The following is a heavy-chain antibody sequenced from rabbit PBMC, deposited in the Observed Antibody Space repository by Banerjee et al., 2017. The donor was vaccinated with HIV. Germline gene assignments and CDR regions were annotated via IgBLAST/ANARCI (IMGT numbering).Heavy chain of an antibody. J-gene: IGHJ4*01. CDR3: ARDLAGVIGWNFNL. CDR1: GLSFSGDYF. V-gene: IGHV1S40*01. D-gene: IGHD4-1*01. Sequence: QSLEESGGDLVKPGASLTLTCTASGLSFSGDYFMCWVRQAPGKGLEWIACIYGGSSGNTYYASWAKGRFTISKTSSTTVTLQMTSLTAADTATYFCARDLAGVIGWNFNLWGQGTLVTVS. CDR2: IYGGSSGNT.